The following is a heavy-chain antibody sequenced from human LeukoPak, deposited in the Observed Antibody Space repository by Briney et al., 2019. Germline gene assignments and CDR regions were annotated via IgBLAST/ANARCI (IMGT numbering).Heavy chain of an antibody. D-gene: IGHD6-13*01. CDR3: ARGVAAAGTAFDY. Sequence: SETLSLTCTVSGGSISSYYWSWIRQPPGKGLEWIGYIYYSGSTNYNPSLKSRVTISVDTSKNQFSLKLSSVTAADTAVYYCARGVAAAGTAFDYWGQGTLVTVSS. V-gene: IGHV4-59*01. CDR1: GGSISSYY. J-gene: IGHJ4*02. CDR2: IYYSGST.